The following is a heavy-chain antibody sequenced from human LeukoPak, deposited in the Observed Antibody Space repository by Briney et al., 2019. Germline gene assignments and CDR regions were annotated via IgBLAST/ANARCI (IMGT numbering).Heavy chain of an antibody. CDR1: GGSFSGYY. J-gene: IGHJ4*02. V-gene: IGHV4-34*01. D-gene: IGHD6-19*01. Sequence: SETLSLACAVYGGSFSGYYWSWVRQPPGKGLEWIGEINHSGSTNYNPSLKSRVTISVDTSKNQFSLKLSSVTAADTAVYYCARGSTIAVAGIDYWGQGTLVTVSS. CDR3: ARGSTIAVAGIDY. CDR2: INHSGST.